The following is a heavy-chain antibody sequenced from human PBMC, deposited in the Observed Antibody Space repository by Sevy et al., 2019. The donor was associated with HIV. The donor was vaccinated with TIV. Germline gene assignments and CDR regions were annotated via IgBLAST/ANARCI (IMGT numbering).Heavy chain of an antibody. CDR2: ITNSGSTI. D-gene: IGHD4-17*01. J-gene: IGHJ4*02. CDR3: ARDLPPSATTVAHFDY. Sequence: GGSLRLSCTASGFTFSSYEMNWVHQAPGKGLEWVSYITNSGSTIYYSDSVKGRFTISRDNARNSLYLQMNSLRAEDTAVYYCARDLPPSATTVAHFDYWGRGTLVTVSS. CDR1: GFTFSSYE. V-gene: IGHV3-48*03.